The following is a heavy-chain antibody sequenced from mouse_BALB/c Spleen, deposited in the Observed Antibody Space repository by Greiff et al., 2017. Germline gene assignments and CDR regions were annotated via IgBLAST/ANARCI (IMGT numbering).Heavy chain of an antibody. CDR3: ARGYGSSLYWYFDV. V-gene: IGHV2-9*02. Sequence: VQLQESGPGLVAPSQSLSITCTVSGFSLTSYGVHWVRQPPGKGLEWLGVIWAGGSTNYNSALMSRLSISKDNSKSQVFLKMNSLQTDDTAMYYCARGYGSSLYWYFDVWGAGTTVTVSS. CDR1: GFSLTSYG. CDR2: IWAGGST. D-gene: IGHD1-1*01. J-gene: IGHJ1*01.